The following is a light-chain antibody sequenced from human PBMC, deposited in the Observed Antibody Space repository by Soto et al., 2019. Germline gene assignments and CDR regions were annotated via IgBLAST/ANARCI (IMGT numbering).Light chain of an antibody. CDR3: ALFMGNGISV. CDR2: STS. CDR1: SGSVSTAHN. J-gene: IGLJ1*01. V-gene: IGLV8-61*01. Sequence: AVVTQESSFSVSPGGTVTITCGLISGSVSTAHNPNWYQQTPGQAPRTLIYSTSTRSSGVPDRFSGSILGNKAALTITGAQADDESDYYCALFMGNGISVFGTGTKLTVL.